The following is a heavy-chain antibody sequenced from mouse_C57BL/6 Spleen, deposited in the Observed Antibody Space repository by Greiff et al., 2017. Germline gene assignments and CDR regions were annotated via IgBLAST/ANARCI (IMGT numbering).Heavy chain of an antibody. CDR2: INPSSGYT. J-gene: IGHJ2*01. Sequence: VQLQQSGAELAKPGASVKLSCKASGYTFTSYWMHWVKQRPGQGLEWIGYINPSSGYTKYNQKFKDKATLTADKSYSTAYMQLSSLTYEDSAVYYCARSGDGEFFFDYWGQGTTLTVSS. CDR1: GYTFTSYW. D-gene: IGHD2-3*01. CDR3: ARSGDGEFFFDY. V-gene: IGHV1-7*01.